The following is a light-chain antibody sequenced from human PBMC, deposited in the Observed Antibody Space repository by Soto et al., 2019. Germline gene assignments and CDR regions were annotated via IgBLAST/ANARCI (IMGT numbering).Light chain of an antibody. CDR2: DAS. J-gene: IGKJ3*01. CDR3: QQYQSYFLT. V-gene: IGKV1-5*01. Sequence: DIPMTQSPSTLSASVGDRVTITCRASQSISRSLAWYQQKSGKAPKLLIYDASSLESGVPSRFSGSGFGTEFTLTIRGLQPDDFATYYCQQYQSYFLTFGPGTTVDMK. CDR1: QSISRS.